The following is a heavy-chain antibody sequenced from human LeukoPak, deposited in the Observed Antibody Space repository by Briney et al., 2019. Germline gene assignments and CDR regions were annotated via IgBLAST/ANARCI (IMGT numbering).Heavy chain of an antibody. D-gene: IGHD1-26*01. V-gene: IGHV3-7*01. Sequence: GGSLRLSCAASGFTFSTYWMAWVRQAPGKGLEWVANIKGDESARHQADSVKGRFTISRDSAQNSVYLQMSSLRGEDTAVYYCARDVGGSLDYWGQGTLVTVSS. CDR2: IKGDESAR. J-gene: IGHJ4*02. CDR3: ARDVGGSLDY. CDR1: GFTFSTYW.